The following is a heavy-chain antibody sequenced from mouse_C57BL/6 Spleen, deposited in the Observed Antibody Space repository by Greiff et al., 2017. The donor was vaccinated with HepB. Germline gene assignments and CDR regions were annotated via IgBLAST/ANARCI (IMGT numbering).Heavy chain of an antibody. CDR2: ISSGGSYT. CDR1: GFTFSSYG. J-gene: IGHJ2*01. V-gene: IGHV5-6*02. CDR3: ARLWDYFDY. D-gene: IGHD4-1*01. Sequence: DVKLQESGGDLVKPGGSLKLSCAASGFTFSSYGMSWVRQTPDKRLEWVATISSGGSYTYYPDSVKGRFTISRDNAKNTLYLQMSSLKSEDTAMYYCARLWDYFDYWGQGTTLTVSS.